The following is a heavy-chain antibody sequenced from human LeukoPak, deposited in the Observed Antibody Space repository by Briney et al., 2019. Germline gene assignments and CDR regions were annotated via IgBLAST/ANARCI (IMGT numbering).Heavy chain of an antibody. CDR2: IYHSGST. Sequence: PSETLSLTCAVSGYSISSGYYWGWIRQPPGKGLEWIGSIYHSGSTYYNPSLKSRVTISVDTSKNQFSLKLSSVTAADTAVYYCARAARHSGYDGLLKRYYFDYWGQGTLVTVSS. CDR3: ARAARHSGYDGLLKRYYFDY. D-gene: IGHD5-12*01. J-gene: IGHJ4*02. V-gene: IGHV4-38-2*01. CDR1: GYSISSGYY.